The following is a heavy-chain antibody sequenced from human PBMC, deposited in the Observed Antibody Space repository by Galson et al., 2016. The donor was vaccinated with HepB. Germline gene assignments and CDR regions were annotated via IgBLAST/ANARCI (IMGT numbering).Heavy chain of an antibody. CDR1: GFNFEDYA. Sequence: SLRLSCAASGFNFEDYAMPWVRQAPGTGLEWVSGINWNGRSVEYAGSAKGRFTISRDNAKKALFFKMNSLRPEDTAFYYCAKGFTAVASPHRTAPAYWGQGTLVIVSS. V-gene: IGHV3-9*01. CDR3: AKGFTAVASPHRTAPAY. J-gene: IGHJ4*02. D-gene: IGHD6-19*01. CDR2: INWNGRSV.